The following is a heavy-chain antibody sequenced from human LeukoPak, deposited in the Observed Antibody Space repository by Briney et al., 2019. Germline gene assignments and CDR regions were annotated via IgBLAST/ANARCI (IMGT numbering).Heavy chain of an antibody. CDR3: ARARIVGAEYYFDY. CDR2: IYYSGST. Sequence: SETLSLTCTVSGGSVSSGSYYWSWIRQPPGKGLEWIGYIYYSGSTNYNPSLKSRVTISVDTSKNQFSLKLSSVTAADTAVYYCARARIVGAEYYFDYWGQGTLVTVSS. CDR1: GGSVSSGSYY. D-gene: IGHD1-26*01. J-gene: IGHJ4*02. V-gene: IGHV4-61*01.